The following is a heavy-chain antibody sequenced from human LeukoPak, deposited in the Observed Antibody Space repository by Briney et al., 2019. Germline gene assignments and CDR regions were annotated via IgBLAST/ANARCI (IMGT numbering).Heavy chain of an antibody. CDR3: ASEAYCSGGSCSLHRVAS. V-gene: IGHV1-2*02. CDR1: GYTFTAYY. J-gene: IGHJ4*02. CDR2: IDTNSGGT. Sequence: ASVKVSCKASGYTFTAYYIHWGRPAPGQGLEWMGWIDTNSGGTNYAQKFQGRVTITRDTSIGTAYMEMSSLISDDTAVYYCASEAYCSGGSCSLHRVASWGQGTLVTVSS. D-gene: IGHD2-15*01.